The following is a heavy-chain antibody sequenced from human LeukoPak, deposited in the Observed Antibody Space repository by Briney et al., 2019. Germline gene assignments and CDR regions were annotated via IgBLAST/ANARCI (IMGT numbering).Heavy chain of an antibody. CDR3: AKDRVISSYYYYYYYMDV. V-gene: IGHV3-43*02. Sequence: GGSLRLSCAASGFTFDDYAMHWVRQAPGKGLEWVSLISGDGRSTYYADSVKGRFTISRDNTKSSLYLQMNSLRTEDTALYYCAKDRVISSYYYYYYYMDVWGKGTTVTVSS. D-gene: IGHD6-6*01. J-gene: IGHJ6*03. CDR1: GFTFDDYA. CDR2: ISGDGRST.